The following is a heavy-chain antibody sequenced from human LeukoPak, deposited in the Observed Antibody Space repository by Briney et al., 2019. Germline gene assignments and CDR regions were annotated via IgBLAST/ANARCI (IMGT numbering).Heavy chain of an antibody. Sequence: GGSLRLSCAASGFTFSSYSMNWVRQAPGKGLEWVSSISSSSSYIYYADSVKGRFTISRDNAKNSLYLQMNSLRAEDTAVYYCVRDIRYCSSGSCSHFDNWGQGTLVTVSS. CDR3: VRDIRYCSSGSCSHFDN. D-gene: IGHD2-15*01. V-gene: IGHV3-21*01. CDR2: ISSSSSYI. CDR1: GFTFSSYS. J-gene: IGHJ4*02.